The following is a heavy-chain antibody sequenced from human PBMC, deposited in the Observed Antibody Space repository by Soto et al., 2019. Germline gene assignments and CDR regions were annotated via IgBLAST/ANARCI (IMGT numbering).Heavy chain of an antibody. CDR3: AREVATTYYFDY. CDR1: GGSISSYY. J-gene: IGHJ4*02. V-gene: IGHV4-59*01. Sequence: SETLSLTCTVSGGSISSYYWSWIRQPPGKGLEWIGYIYYSGSTNYNPSLKSRVTISVDTSKNQFSLKLSSVTAADTAVYYCAREVATTYYFDYWGQGTLVTVSS. D-gene: IGHD5-12*01. CDR2: IYYSGST.